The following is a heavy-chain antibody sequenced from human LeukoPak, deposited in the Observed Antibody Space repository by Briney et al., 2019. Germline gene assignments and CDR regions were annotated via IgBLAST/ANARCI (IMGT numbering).Heavy chain of an antibody. CDR1: GGSISSYY. CDR3: ARGTGKWDAFDI. V-gene: IGHV4-59*01. D-gene: IGHD3/OR15-3a*01. J-gene: IGHJ3*02. CDR2: IYYSGST. Sequence: SETLSLTCTVSGGSISSYYWTWIRQPPGKGLEWVGYIYYSGSTNYNPSLKSRVTISADTSKNQFSLKLSSVTAADTAVYYRARGTGKWDAFDIWGQGTMVTVSS.